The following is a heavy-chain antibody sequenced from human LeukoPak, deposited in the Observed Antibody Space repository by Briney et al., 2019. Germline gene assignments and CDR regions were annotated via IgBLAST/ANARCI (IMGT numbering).Heavy chain of an antibody. CDR1: GFTFSSYW. Sequence: GGFLRLSCAASGFTFSSYWMHWVRQAPGKGLVWVTVISYDGSNKYYADSVKGRFTISRDNSKNTLYLQMNSLRAEDTAVYFCAKDGKRWYFDWIDYWGQGTLVTVSS. V-gene: IGHV3-30*18. CDR3: AKDGKRWYFDWIDY. D-gene: IGHD3-9*01. J-gene: IGHJ4*02. CDR2: ISYDGSNK.